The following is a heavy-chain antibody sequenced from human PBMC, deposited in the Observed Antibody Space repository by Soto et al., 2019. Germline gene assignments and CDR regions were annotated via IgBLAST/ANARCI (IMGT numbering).Heavy chain of an antibody. CDR1: GYTFTTSG. V-gene: IGHV1-18*04. D-gene: IGHD1-7*01. CDR2: ISAKSGNT. Sequence: QLVQSGAEVKKPGASVKVSCKASGYTFTTSGFNWVRQAPGQGLEWMGWISAKSGNTNYAQKLQGRVTMTTDTSTSTVYMELKSLTSDDTPIYYCTRAGASDWNYVSTSSWGQGTLVTVSS. J-gene: IGHJ4*02. CDR3: TRAGASDWNYVSTSS.